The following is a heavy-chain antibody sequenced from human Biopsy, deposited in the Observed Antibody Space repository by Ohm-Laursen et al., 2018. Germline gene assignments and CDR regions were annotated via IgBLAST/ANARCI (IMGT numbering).Heavy chain of an antibody. V-gene: IGHV3-23*01. Sequence: GSLRLSCTASGFTFSSYAMTWVRQAPGKGLEWVSVINTSGGSTHYAVSVKGRFTISRDNSKNTLYLRMNSLRAEDTAVYYCAKLADSYGSEFYFDYWGQGTLVTVSS. CDR2: INTSGGST. CDR1: GFTFSSYA. CDR3: AKLADSYGSEFYFDY. J-gene: IGHJ4*02. D-gene: IGHD4-17*01.